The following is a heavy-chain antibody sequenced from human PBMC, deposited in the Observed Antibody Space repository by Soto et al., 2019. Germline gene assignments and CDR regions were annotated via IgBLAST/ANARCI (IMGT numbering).Heavy chain of an antibody. J-gene: IGHJ3*02. D-gene: IGHD5-18*01. V-gene: IGHV5-51*01. Sequence: PGESLKISCKGSGYTFTDYWIGWVRQLPGKGLEWMGIIYPGDSDTRYSPSFQGQVTITADKSTSTAYLQWNTLKASDTAMYYCARLDTAMAIDAFDIWGQGTMVTVSS. CDR3: ARLDTAMAIDAFDI. CDR1: GYTFTDYW. CDR2: IYPGDSDT.